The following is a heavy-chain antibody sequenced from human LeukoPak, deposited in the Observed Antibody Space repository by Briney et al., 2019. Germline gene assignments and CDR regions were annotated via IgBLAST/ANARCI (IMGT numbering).Heavy chain of an antibody. Sequence: ASGKVSCKASGYTFTSYGISWVRQAPGQGLEWMGWISAYNGNTNYAQKVQGRVTMTTDTSTSTAYMELTSLRSHGPAVYYCARVGKDDFWSGYSSYYGMDVWGQGTTVTVSS. CDR3: ARVGKDDFWSGYSSYYGMDV. CDR2: ISAYNGNT. CDR1: GYTFTSYG. J-gene: IGHJ6*02. V-gene: IGHV1-18*01. D-gene: IGHD3-3*01.